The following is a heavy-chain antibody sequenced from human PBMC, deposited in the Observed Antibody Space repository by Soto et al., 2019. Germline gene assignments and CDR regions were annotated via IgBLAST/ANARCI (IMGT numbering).Heavy chain of an antibody. CDR3: ARDVAYGLIDY. J-gene: IGHJ4*02. Sequence: QVQLVQSGAEVKKPGASVKVSCKPSGYTFTRYAISWVRQAPGQGLEWMGWINAYNGNTHYAQKLQGRVTMTTGTSTSTAYMELRSLRSDDTAVYYCARDVAYGLIDYWGQGTLVTVSS. V-gene: IGHV1-18*01. CDR2: INAYNGNT. CDR1: GYTFTRYA. D-gene: IGHD4-17*01.